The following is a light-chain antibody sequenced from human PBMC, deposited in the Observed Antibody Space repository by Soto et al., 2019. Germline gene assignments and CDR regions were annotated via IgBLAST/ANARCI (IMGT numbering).Light chain of an antibody. CDR2: GAS. J-gene: IGKJ4*01. CDR3: QQYGSSPLT. Sequence: EIVLTQSPGTLSLSPGERATLSCRASQTISSSYLAWYQQKPGQAPRLLIYGASSRATGIPDRFSGSGSETDFTLTISRLESEDFALYHCQQYGSSPLTFGGGTKVDIK. CDR1: QTISSSY. V-gene: IGKV3-20*01.